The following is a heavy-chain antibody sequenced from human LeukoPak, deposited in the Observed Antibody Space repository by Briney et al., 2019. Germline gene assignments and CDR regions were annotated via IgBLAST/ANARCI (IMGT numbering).Heavy chain of an antibody. CDR3: ARDRPKTDYGDYGGHFQH. CDR2: INPSGGST. J-gene: IGHJ1*01. D-gene: IGHD4-17*01. CDR1: GYTFTSYY. V-gene: IGHV1-46*01. Sequence: ASVKVSCKASGYTFTSYYMHWVRQAPGQGLEWMGIINPSGGSTSYAQKFQGRVTMTRDTSTSTVYMELSSLRSEDTAVYYCARDRPKTDYGDYGGHFQHWGQGTLVTVSS.